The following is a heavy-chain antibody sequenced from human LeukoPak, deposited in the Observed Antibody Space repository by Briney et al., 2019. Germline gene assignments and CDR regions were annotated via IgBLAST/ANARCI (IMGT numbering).Heavy chain of an antibody. J-gene: IGHJ1*01. Sequence: SDTLSLTCTVWGGSISRYYGSWIRQPPEGALEWIGYIYYCGSTNHTPSLKRRLTISVDTSKNQFSLKLSSVTAADTAVYYCARGVSYYDSSGYYNEYFQHWGQGTLVTVSS. CDR1: GGSISRYY. CDR3: ARGVSYYDSSGYYNEYFQH. D-gene: IGHD3-22*01. V-gene: IGHV4-59*08. CDR2: IYYCGST.